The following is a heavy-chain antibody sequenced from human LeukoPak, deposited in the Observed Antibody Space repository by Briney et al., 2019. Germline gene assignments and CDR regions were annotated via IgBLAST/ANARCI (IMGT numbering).Heavy chain of an antibody. CDR2: IYYSGST. CDR1: GGSISSYY. CDR3: GRLDDYDYSAW. D-gene: IGHD3-22*01. J-gene: IGHJ4*02. V-gene: IGHV4-59*05. Sequence: SETLSLTCTVSGGSISSYYWSWIRQPPGKGLEWIGSIYYSGSTYYNPSLKSRVTISVDTSKNQFSLKLNSVTAADTAVYFCGRLDDYDYSAWWGQGILVTVSS.